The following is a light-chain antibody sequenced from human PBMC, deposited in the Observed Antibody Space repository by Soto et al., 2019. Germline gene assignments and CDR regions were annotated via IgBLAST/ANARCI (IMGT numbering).Light chain of an antibody. CDR1: QSISSW. V-gene: IGKV1-5*03. J-gene: IGKJ5*01. Sequence: DIQMTQSPSPLSASVGERGTITCRASQSISSWLAWYQQKPGKAPKLLIYKASSLESGVPSRFSGSGSGTEFTLTISSLQPDDFATYYCQQYNSYSTFGQGTRLEIK. CDR2: KAS. CDR3: QQYNSYST.